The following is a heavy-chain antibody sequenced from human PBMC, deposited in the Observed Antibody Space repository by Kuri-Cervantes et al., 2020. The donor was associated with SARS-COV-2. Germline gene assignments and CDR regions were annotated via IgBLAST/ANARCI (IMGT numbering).Heavy chain of an antibody. CDR1: GFSFSSYG. CDR2: ISSAGTSI. D-gene: IGHD3-16*01. V-gene: IGHV3-48*04. CDR3: ARDLYVYGMDV. J-gene: IGHJ6*02. Sequence: GESLKISCAASGFSFSSYGMSWVRQAPGKGLEWASYISSAGTSINYADSVKGRFTISRDNAKNTLYLQMNSLRAEDTAVYYCARDLYVYGMDVWGQGTTVTVSS.